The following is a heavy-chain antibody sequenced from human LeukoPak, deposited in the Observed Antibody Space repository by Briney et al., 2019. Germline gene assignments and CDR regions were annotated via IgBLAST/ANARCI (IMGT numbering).Heavy chain of an antibody. V-gene: IGHV4-38-2*02. CDR3: ARLYNDHVWWMYRYSKWFDP. D-gene: IGHD3-16*02. CDR1: GDSISTSYY. Sequence: SETLSLTCTASGDSISTSYYWGWIRQPPGKGLEWIVSIYYSGSTYYHPSLKSRITISVDTSKNQFSLRLSSLTAADTAVYYFARLYNDHVWWMYRYSKWFDPWGQGTLVTVSS. J-gene: IGHJ5*02. CDR2: IYYSGST.